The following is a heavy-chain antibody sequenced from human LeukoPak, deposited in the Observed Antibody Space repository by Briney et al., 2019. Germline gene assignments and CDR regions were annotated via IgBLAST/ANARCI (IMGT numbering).Heavy chain of an antibody. CDR3: ARRGPESYFNNWFDP. CDR2: ISGFGTST. V-gene: IGHV3-23*01. Sequence: ISGFGTSTYYADSVKGRFTISRDNSKSTLYLHMNSLRAEDTAVYFCARRGPESYFNNWFDPWGQGTLVTVSS. J-gene: IGHJ5*02. D-gene: IGHD3-10*01.